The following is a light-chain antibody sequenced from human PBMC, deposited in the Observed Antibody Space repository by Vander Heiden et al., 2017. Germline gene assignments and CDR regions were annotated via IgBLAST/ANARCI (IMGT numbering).Light chain of an antibody. V-gene: IGKV3-15*01. J-gene: IGKJ2*01. CDR2: GAS. CDR3: QQDNNLYT. CDR1: QSVSSN. Sequence: EIVMTQSPATLSVSPGERATLSCRASQSVSSNLDWYQQKPGQAPRLLIYGASTRANGIPDRFSGSGSGTEFTLTSSSRQSEDFAVYYWQQDNNLYTFGQGTKLEIK.